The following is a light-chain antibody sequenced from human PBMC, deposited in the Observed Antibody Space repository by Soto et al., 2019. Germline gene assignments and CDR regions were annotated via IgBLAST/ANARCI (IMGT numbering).Light chain of an antibody. CDR3: SSYTSSGTVV. Sequence: QSALTQPASVSGSPGQSITISCTGTSSDVGGYNYVSWHQQHPGKAPKLMIFDVSNRPSGVSNRFSGSKSGNTASLTISGLQAEDEADYYCSSYTSSGTVVFGGGTKVTVL. V-gene: IGLV2-14*01. CDR2: DVS. CDR1: SSDVGGYNY. J-gene: IGLJ2*01.